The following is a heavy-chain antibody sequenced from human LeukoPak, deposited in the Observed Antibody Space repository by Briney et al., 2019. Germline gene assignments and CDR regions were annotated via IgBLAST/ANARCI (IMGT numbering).Heavy chain of an antibody. D-gene: IGHD2-21*01. CDR3: TKDAYSGDCCDWYFDL. CDR1: GFTQNA. CDR2: MSRSGGNS. J-gene: IGHJ2*01. V-gene: IGHV3-23*01. Sequence: PGGSLRLSCEASGFTQNAMGWVRQAPGKGLEWVASMSRSGGNSHYAYSVKGRFTISRDNSKNTMYLQMDSLRAEDTALYYCTKDAYSGDCCDWYFDLRGRGTLVTVSS.